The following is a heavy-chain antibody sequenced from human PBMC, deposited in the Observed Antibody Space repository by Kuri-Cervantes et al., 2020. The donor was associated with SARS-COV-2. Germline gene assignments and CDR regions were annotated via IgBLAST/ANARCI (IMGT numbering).Heavy chain of an antibody. CDR2: IYYSGST. V-gene: IGHV4-39*01. CDR1: GGSISSSTYY. J-gene: IGHJ4*02. Sequence: GSLRLCCTVSGGSISSSTYYWGWIRQPPGKGLEWIGTIYYSGSTDYNPSLKSRVTISVDASKNQFSLKLTSVTAADTAVYFCVGIWSNYRFDYWGQGTLVTVSS. D-gene: IGHD3-3*01. CDR3: VGIWSNYRFDY.